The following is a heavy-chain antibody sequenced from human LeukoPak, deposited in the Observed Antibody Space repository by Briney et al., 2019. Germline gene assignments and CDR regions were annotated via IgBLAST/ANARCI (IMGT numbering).Heavy chain of an antibody. Sequence: GGSLRLSCAASGFTFDDYAMHWVRQAPGKGLEWVSGISWNSGSIGYADSVKGRFTISRDNAKNSLYLQMNSLRAEDTALYYCAREGGAVYDYVWGSYRYLYYFDYWGQGTLVTVSS. V-gene: IGHV3-9*01. CDR2: ISWNSGSI. D-gene: IGHD3-16*02. CDR3: AREGGAVYDYVWGSYRYLYYFDY. CDR1: GFTFDDYA. J-gene: IGHJ4*02.